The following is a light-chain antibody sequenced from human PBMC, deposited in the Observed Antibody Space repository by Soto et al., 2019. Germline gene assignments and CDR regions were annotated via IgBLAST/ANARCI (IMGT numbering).Light chain of an antibody. CDR2: DAS. Sequence: EIVLTQSPGTLSLSPGERATLSCRASQSFSSSYLAWYQQKPGQAPRLLMYDASTRATGIPDRFSGSGSGTDFTLIISRLEPEDFAVYYCQQYGDSLLTFGQGTKVDI. V-gene: IGKV3-20*01. CDR1: QSFSSSY. CDR3: QQYGDSLLT. J-gene: IGKJ1*01.